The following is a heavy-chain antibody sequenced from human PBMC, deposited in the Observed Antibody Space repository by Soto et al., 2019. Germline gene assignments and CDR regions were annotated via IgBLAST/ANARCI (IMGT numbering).Heavy chain of an antibody. CDR2: IIPIFGTA. CDR1: GGTFSSYA. J-gene: IGHJ5*02. D-gene: IGHD2-15*01. V-gene: IGHV1-69*01. Sequence: QVQLVQSGAEVKRPGSSVKVSCKASGGTFSSYAISWVRQAPGQGLEWMGGIIPIFGTANYAQKFQGRVTITADESTSTAYMELSSLRSEDTAVYYCAREKHSEEAALNWFDPWGQGTLVTVSS. CDR3: AREKHSEEAALNWFDP.